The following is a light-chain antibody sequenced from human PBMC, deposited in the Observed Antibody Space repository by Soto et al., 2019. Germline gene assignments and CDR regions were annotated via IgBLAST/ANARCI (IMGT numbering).Light chain of an antibody. CDR3: QQYNTYST. CDR1: QSISSW. J-gene: IGKJ1*01. Sequence: DIQMTQSPSTLSAFVGDRFTITCRASQSISSWLAWYQQKPGEAPKLLINKASTLESGVPSRFSGSGSGTEFTLTISSLQPDDFATYYCQQYNTYSTFGQGTKVEI. CDR2: KAS. V-gene: IGKV1-5*03.